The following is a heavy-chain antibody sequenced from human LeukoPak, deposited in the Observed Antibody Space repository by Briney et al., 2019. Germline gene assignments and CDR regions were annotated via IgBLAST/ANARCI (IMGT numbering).Heavy chain of an antibody. CDR1: GYTFTSYD. CDR3: AKAPRLSGYCSGGNCYGVDY. D-gene: IGHD2-15*01. Sequence: ASVKVSCKASGYTFTSYDINWVRQATGQGLEWVGWMNPNSGNTGYAQKFQGRVTMTRNTSISTAYMELSSLRAEDTAVYYCAKAPRLSGYCSGGNCYGVDYWGQGTLVTVSS. J-gene: IGHJ4*02. V-gene: IGHV1-8*01. CDR2: MNPNSGNT.